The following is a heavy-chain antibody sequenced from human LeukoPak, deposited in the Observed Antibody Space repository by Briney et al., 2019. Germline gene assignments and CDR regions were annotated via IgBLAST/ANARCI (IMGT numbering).Heavy chain of an antibody. Sequence: PSETLSLTCSVSGGSISSYYWSWIRQPPGKGLEWIGYIYHSGSTYYNPSLKSRVTISVDRSKNQFSLKLSSVTAADTAVYYCAREAKDCSSTSCPNWFDPWGQGTLVTVSS. D-gene: IGHD2-2*01. J-gene: IGHJ5*02. CDR1: GGSISSYY. CDR3: AREAKDCSSTSCPNWFDP. CDR2: IYHSGST. V-gene: IGHV4-59*12.